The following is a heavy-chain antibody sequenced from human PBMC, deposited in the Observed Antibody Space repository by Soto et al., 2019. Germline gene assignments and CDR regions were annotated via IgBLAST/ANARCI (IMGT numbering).Heavy chain of an antibody. CDR1: GFSLSTRAMF. D-gene: IGHD3-16*02. V-gene: IGHV2-70*12. CDR2: INWDDDK. Sequence: SGPTLVNPPQTLTLTCTFSGFSLSTRAMFVSCIRQSPGKALEWLALINWDDDKYYNTSLNTRLTISKDTSKNQVVLTMTNMEHLDKAAYYVDHIPGYSGYHSYTFVDYGGPGTMVNVSS. CDR3: DHIPGYSGYHSYTFVDY. J-gene: IGHJ4*02.